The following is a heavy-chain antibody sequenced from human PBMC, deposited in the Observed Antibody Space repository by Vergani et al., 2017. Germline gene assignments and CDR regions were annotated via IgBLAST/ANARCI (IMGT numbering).Heavy chain of an antibody. CDR2: INHSGST. V-gene: IGHV4-34*01. Sequence: QVQLQQWGAGLLKPSETLSLTCAVYGGSFSGYYWSWIRQPPGKGLEWIGEINHSGSTNYNPSLKSGVTISVDTSKNQFSLKLSSVTAADTAVYYCARGSGWYGNAFDIWGQGTMVTVSS. J-gene: IGHJ3*02. D-gene: IGHD6-19*01. CDR1: GGSFSGYY. CDR3: ARGSGWYGNAFDI.